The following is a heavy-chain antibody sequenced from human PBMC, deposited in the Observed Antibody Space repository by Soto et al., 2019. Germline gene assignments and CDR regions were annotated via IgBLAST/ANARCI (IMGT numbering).Heavy chain of an antibody. Sequence: PGGSLRLSCAASGFTFSSYGMHWVRQAPGKGLEWVAVIWYDGSNKYYADSVKGRFTISRDNSKNTLYLQMNSLRAEDTAVYYCARDSITMVRGVGGYGMDVWGQGTTVTVSS. V-gene: IGHV3-33*01. D-gene: IGHD3-10*01. CDR2: IWYDGSNK. CDR1: GFTFSSYG. CDR3: ARDSITMVRGVGGYGMDV. J-gene: IGHJ6*02.